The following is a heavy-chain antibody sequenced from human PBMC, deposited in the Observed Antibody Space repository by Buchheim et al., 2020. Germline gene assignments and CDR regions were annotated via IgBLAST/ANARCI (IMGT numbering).Heavy chain of an antibody. CDR1: GFTFSDVW. CDR2: IKSKTAGETT. Sequence: EVQLVESGGGLVKPGGCLRLSCAASGFTFSDVWMSWVRQAPGKGLEWVGRIKSKTAGETTDYAEPVKGRFSISRDDSKNTLYLQMNSLKTEDTAVYFCITGVVGAPYTFFWGQGTL. V-gene: IGHV3-15*01. CDR3: ITGVVGAPYTFF. J-gene: IGHJ4*02. D-gene: IGHD2-15*01.